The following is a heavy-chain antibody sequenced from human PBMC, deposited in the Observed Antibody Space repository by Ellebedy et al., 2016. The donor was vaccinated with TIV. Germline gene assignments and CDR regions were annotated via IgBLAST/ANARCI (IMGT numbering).Heavy chain of an antibody. J-gene: IGHJ4*02. Sequence: GGSLRLSXAASGFTFSSYSMNWFRQAPGKGLEWVSSISSSSSYIYYADSVKGRFTISRDNAKNSLYLQMNSLRAEDTAVYYCARDRYLRYFDWSNYWGQGTLVTVSS. CDR2: ISSSSSYI. CDR1: GFTFSSYS. D-gene: IGHD3-9*01. V-gene: IGHV3-21*01. CDR3: ARDRYLRYFDWSNY.